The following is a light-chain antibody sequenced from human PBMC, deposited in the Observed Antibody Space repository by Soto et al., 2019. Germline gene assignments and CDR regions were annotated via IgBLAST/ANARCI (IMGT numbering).Light chain of an antibody. Sequence: QSALTQPASVSGSPGQSITISCTGTSSDVGAYNYVSWYQQHPGEAPKLMIYEVNNRPSGVSNRFSGSKSGNTASLTISGLQAEDEADYYCNSYTSSSTLAFGGGTKLTVL. CDR2: EVN. J-gene: IGLJ2*01. V-gene: IGLV2-14*01. CDR1: SSDVGAYNY. CDR3: NSYTSSSTLA.